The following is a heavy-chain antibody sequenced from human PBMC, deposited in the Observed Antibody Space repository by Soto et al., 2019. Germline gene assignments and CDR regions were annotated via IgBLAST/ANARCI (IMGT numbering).Heavy chain of an antibody. CDR2: ISGSGGST. J-gene: IGHJ1*01. Sequence: TEGSLRLSCAASGFTFSSYAMSWVRQAPGKGLEWVSAISGSGGSTYYADSVKGRFTISRDNSKNTLYLQMNSLRAEDTAVYYCAKDPGYYDSSGYYLQYFQHWGQGTLVTVSS. V-gene: IGHV3-23*01. CDR1: GFTFSSYA. CDR3: AKDPGYYDSSGYYLQYFQH. D-gene: IGHD3-22*01.